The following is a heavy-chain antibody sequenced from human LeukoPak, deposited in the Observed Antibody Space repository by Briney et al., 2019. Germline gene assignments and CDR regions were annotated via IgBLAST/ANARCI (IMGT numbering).Heavy chain of an antibody. D-gene: IGHD3-22*01. J-gene: IGHJ4*02. CDR3: ARDKDYYDSSGYLY. Sequence: PSETLSLTCNVSTFSISSGYYWGWIRKPQGKGLEWIGSVYHSGSTYYNPSLKSRVTISVDTSKNQFSLKLKSVTAADTAVYYCARDKDYYDSSGYLYWGQGILVTVSS. CDR1: TFSISSGYY. V-gene: IGHV4-38-2*02. CDR2: VYHSGST.